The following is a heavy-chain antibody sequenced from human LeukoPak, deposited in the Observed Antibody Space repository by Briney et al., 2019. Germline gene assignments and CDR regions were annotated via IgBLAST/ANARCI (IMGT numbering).Heavy chain of an antibody. D-gene: IGHD2-15*01. J-gene: IGHJ4*02. CDR1: GFSFSNYA. CDR2: VSGSADNT. Sequence: GGSLRLSCAASGFSFSNYAMSWVRQAPGKGLGWVSSVSGSADNTYYADSVKGRFTISRDNSNNMLYLQMNGLRAEDTAVYYCAKRPKFSGGEFDYWGQGTLVTVSS. CDR3: AKRPKFSGGEFDY. V-gene: IGHV3-23*01.